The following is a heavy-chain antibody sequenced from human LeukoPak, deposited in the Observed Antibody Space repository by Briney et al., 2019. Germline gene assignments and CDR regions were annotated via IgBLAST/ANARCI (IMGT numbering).Heavy chain of an antibody. CDR2: ISAYNGNT. Sequence: ASVKVSCKASGYTFTGYYMHWVRQAPGQGLEWMGWISAYNGNTNYAQKLQGRVTMTTDTSTSTAYMELRSLRSDDTAVYYCAREGMGYYDSSGYYHHYYMDVWGKGTTVTVSS. CDR1: GYTFTGYY. CDR3: AREGMGYYDSSGYYHHYYMDV. V-gene: IGHV1-18*04. J-gene: IGHJ6*03. D-gene: IGHD3-22*01.